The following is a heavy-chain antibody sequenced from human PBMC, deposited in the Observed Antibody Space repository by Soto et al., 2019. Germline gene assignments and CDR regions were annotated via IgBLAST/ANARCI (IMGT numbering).Heavy chain of an antibody. CDR2: IYPGDSDT. D-gene: IGHD6-19*01. J-gene: IGHJ6*02. V-gene: IGHV5-51*01. CDR3: ARPREAGKYYYGVDV. Sequence: GESLKISCKGSGYSFTSYWIGWVRQMPWKGLECMGIIYPGDSDTRYSPSFQGQVTISADKSISTAYLQWSSLKASDTAMYYCARPREAGKYYYGVDVWGQGTTVTVSS. CDR1: GYSFTSYW.